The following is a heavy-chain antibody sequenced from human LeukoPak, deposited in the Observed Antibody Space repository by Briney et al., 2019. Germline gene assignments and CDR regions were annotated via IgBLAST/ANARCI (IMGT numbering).Heavy chain of an antibody. Sequence: PGRSLRLSCAASGFTFSTFRMAWVRQTPGKGLEWVATITEDGSETYYVDSVRGRFTISRDSAKNALYLQMNSLRGEDTAGYFCARVFGYGWYGDWGQGTLVTVSS. CDR3: ARVFGYGWYGD. CDR2: ITEDGSET. J-gene: IGHJ4*02. V-gene: IGHV3-7*04. CDR1: GFTFSTFR. D-gene: IGHD6-19*01.